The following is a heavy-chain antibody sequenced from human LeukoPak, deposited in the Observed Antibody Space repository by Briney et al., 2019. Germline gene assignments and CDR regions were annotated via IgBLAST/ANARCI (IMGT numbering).Heavy chain of an antibody. J-gene: IGHJ3*02. CDR1: GGSISSSSYY. CDR3: ARGLLLWFGEPSDAFDI. CDR2: IYYSGST. Sequence: SETLSLTCTVSGGSISSSSYYWGWIRQPPGKGLEWIGSIYYSGSTYYNPSLKSRVTISVDTSKNQFSLKLSSVTAADTAVYYCARGLLLWFGEPSDAFDIWGQGTMVTVSS. V-gene: IGHV4-39*07. D-gene: IGHD3-10*01.